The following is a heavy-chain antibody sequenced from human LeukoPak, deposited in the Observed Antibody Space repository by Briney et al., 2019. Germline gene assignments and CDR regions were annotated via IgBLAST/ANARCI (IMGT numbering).Heavy chain of an antibody. J-gene: IGHJ4*02. CDR2: ISGSGSST. D-gene: IGHD5-18*01. Sequence: GGSLRLSCAASGFTFSSYEMNWARQAPGKGLEWVSAISGSGSSTYYADSVKGRFTISRDNSKNTLYLQMNSLRAEDTAVYYCAKDTGYSYGFDYWGQGTLVTVSS. CDR3: AKDTGYSYGFDY. CDR1: GFTFSSYE. V-gene: IGHV3-23*01.